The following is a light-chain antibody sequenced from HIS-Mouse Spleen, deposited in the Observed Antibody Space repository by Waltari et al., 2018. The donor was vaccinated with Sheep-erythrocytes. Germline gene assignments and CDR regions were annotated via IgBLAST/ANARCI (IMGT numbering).Light chain of an antibody. CDR1: SSDVGSYNL. V-gene: IGLV2-23*01. CDR3: CSYAGSSTV. Sequence: QSALTQPASVSGSPGQSITIPCTGTSSDVGSYNLFPWYQQHPGQAPKLMIYEGSKRPSGVSNRFSGSKSGNTASLTISGLQAEDEADYYCCSYAGSSTVFGGGTKLTVL. J-gene: IGLJ3*02. CDR2: EGS.